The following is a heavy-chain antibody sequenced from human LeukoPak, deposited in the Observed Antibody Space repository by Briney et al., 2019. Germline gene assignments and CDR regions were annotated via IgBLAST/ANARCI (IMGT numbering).Heavy chain of an antibody. CDR3: ARLNRYQPYCFDP. CDR2: IYYSGST. Sequence: SETLSLTCTVSGGSISTYYWSWIRQPPGKGLEWIGYIYYSGSTNYNPSLRSRVTILIDTSKNQFSLKLNSVTAADTAVYYSARLNRYQPYCFDPWGQGTVVTVSS. J-gene: IGHJ5*02. CDR1: GGSISTYY. V-gene: IGHV4-59*01. D-gene: IGHD2-2*01.